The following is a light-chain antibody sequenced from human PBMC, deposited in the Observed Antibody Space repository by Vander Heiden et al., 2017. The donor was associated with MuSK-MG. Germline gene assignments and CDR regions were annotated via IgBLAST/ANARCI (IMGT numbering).Light chain of an antibody. J-gene: IGKJ2*01. CDR2: GAS. CDR1: QSVSSSY. V-gene: IGKV3-20*01. CDR3: QQYGGSPYT. Sequence: IVLAQSQGTLSLSPGERATLSCRASQSVSSSYLAWYQQKPGQAPRLLIYGASSRATGIPDRFSGSRSGTDITLTISILAPEDFAVYYWQQYGGSPYTFGQGTKLEIQ.